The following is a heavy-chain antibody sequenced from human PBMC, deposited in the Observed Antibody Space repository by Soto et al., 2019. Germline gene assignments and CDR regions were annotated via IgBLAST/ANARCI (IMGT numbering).Heavy chain of an antibody. D-gene: IGHD2-2*01. CDR1: GFTFSNAW. J-gene: IGHJ4*02. CDR2: IKSKTDGGTT. CDR3: TTELGKYQLLSWFRLEDY. V-gene: IGHV3-15*01. Sequence: GVSLRLSCAASGFTFSNAWMSWVRQAPGKGLEWVGRIKSKTDGGTTDYAAPVKGRFTISRDDSKNTLYLQMNSLKTEDTAVYYCTTELGKYQLLSWFRLEDYWGQGTLVTVSS.